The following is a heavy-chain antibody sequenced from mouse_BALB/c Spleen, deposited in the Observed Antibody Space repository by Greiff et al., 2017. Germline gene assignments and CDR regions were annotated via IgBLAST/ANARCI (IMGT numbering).Heavy chain of an antibody. J-gene: IGHJ2*01. CDR3: ARVRLRQGFDY. Sequence: EVKLVESGGGLVQPGGSRKLSCAASGFTFSSFGMHWVRQAPEKGLEWVAYISSGSSTIYYADTVKGRFTISRDNPKNTLFLQMTSLRSEDTAMYYCARVRLRQGFDYWGQGTTLTVSS. CDR2: ISSGSSTI. D-gene: IGHD2-2*01. CDR1: GFTFSSFG. V-gene: IGHV5-17*02.